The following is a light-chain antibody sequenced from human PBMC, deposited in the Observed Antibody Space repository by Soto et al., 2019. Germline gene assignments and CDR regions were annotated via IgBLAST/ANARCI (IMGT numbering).Light chain of an antibody. V-gene: IGKV3-20*01. CDR2: DAS. J-gene: IGKJ1*01. CDR1: QSVSSF. CDR3: QQYDSSPQA. Sequence: EILLTQSPGTLSLSPGERATLSCRASQSVSSFLAWYQQKPGQAPRLLIYDASSRATGIPDRFSVSGSGTDFTLTISRVEPEDFAVYFCQQYDSSPQAFGLGTKVEIK.